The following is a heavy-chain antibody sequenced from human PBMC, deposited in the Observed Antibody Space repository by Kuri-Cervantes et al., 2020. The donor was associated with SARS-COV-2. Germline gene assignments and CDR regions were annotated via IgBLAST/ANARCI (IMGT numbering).Heavy chain of an antibody. CDR1: GYSLTSYW. D-gene: IGHD6-6*01. CDR2: IDPSDSYT. Sequence: GESLKISCKGSGYSLTSYWIGWVRQMPGKGLEWMGRIDPSDSYTNYSPSFQGHVTISADKSISTAYLQWSSLKASDTAMYYCARGVAARPNYYYYGMDVWGQGTTVTVSS. CDR3: ARGVAARPNYYYYGMDV. V-gene: IGHV5-10-1*01. J-gene: IGHJ6*02.